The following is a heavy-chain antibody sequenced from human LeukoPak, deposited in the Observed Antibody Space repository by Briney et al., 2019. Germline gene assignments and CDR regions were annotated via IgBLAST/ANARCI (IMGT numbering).Heavy chain of an antibody. CDR3: ARLEIVGATPLDP. D-gene: IGHD1-26*01. CDR2: IYYSGST. CDR1: GGSISSYY. V-gene: IGHV4-59*08. Sequence: PSETLSLTCTVSGGSISSYYWSWIRQPPGKGLEWIGYIYYSGSTNCNPSLKSRVTISVDTSKNQFSLKLSSVTAADTAVYYCARLEIVGATPLDPWGQGTLVTVPS. J-gene: IGHJ5*02.